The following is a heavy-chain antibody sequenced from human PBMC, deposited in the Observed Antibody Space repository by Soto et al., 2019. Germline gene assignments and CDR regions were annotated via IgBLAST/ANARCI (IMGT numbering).Heavy chain of an antibody. J-gene: IGHJ4*02. CDR1: GSRFSNYV. CDR3: AREGRGKKAGYNGLVSLGY. V-gene: IGHV1-69*06. D-gene: IGHD2-2*02. CDR2: IIPIFNST. Sequence: SVKVSCKVSGSRFSNYVISWVRQAPGHGLEWLGRIIPIFNSTKYAQGFQGRVTITADKSTSTASLELSSLRSDDTAVYYCAREGRGKKAGYNGLVSLGYWGQGTLVTVS.